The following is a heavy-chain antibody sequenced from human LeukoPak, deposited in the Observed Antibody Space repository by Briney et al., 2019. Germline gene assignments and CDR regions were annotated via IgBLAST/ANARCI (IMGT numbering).Heavy chain of an antibody. CDR3: ARDANIVVVPAANYYYYYGMDV. D-gene: IGHD2-2*01. Sequence: ASVKVSCKASGYTFTSYGISWVRQAPGQGLEWMGWISPYNGNTNYAQKLQGRVTTTTDTSTSTAYMELRSLRSDDTAVYYCARDANIVVVPAANYYYYYGMDVWGQGTTVTVSS. CDR1: GYTFTSYG. CDR2: ISPYNGNT. J-gene: IGHJ6*02. V-gene: IGHV1-18*01.